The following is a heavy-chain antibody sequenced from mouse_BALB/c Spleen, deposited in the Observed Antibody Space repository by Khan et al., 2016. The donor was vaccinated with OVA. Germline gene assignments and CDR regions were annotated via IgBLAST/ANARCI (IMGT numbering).Heavy chain of an antibody. CDR2: ISYSGST. J-gene: IGHJ2*01. CDR1: GYSITSGYG. V-gene: IGHV3-2*02. CDR3: ARTARIKY. D-gene: IGHD1-2*01. Sequence: EVKLLESGPGLVKPSQSLYLTCTVTGYSITSGYGWNWIRQFPGNKLEWMGYISYSGSTNYNPSLKSRISITRDTSKNQFFLQLNSVTTEDTATYYWARTARIKYWGQGTTLTVSS.